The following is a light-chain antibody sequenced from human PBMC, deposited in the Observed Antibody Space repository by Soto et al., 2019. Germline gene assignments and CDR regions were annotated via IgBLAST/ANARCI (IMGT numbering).Light chain of an antibody. CDR1: SRDIGDYNY. CDR2: EVS. J-gene: IGLJ1*01. Sequence: QSALTQPPSASGSPGQSVSISCTGTSRDIGDYNYVSWYQQHPGKAPKLIIYEVSKRPSGVPDRFSASKFANTASLTVAGLQAEDGADYYCSSYAGSNTYVFGSGTKLTVL. CDR3: SSYAGSNTYV. V-gene: IGLV2-8*01.